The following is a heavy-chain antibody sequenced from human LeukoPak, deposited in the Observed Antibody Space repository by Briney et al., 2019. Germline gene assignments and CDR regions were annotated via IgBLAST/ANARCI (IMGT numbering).Heavy chain of an antibody. CDR1: GYTFTIYG. Sequence: ASVTVSFTASGYTFTIYGISWVRQAPGQGLEWMGWISAYNGNTNYAQKLPGRVTMTTDTSTSTAYMELRSLRSDDTAVYYCARDSVEMDQRFDYWGQGTLVTVSS. J-gene: IGHJ4*02. CDR2: ISAYNGNT. D-gene: IGHD5-24*01. CDR3: ARDSVEMDQRFDY. V-gene: IGHV1-18*01.